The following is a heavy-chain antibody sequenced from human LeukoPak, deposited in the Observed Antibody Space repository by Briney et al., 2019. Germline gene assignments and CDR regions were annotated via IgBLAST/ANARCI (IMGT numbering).Heavy chain of an antibody. CDR2: IWNDGSTK. CDR1: GFSFSTYG. D-gene: IGHD3-10*01. CDR3: ARGSSRGLSDY. Sequence: GGSLRLSCAASGFSFSTYGMHWVRQAPGKGLEWVAVIWNDGSTKYYADSVKGRFTISRDNSKNTLYLQMNSLRAEDTALYYCARGSSRGLSDYWGQGTLVTVSS. J-gene: IGHJ4*02. V-gene: IGHV3-33*01.